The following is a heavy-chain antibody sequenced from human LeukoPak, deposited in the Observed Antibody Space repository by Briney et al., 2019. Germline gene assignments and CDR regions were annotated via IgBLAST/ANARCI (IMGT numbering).Heavy chain of an antibody. CDR3: ARHEVVTNWGLRPDY. J-gene: IGHJ4*02. CDR2: IYPGDSDT. CDR1: GYSFTSYW. Sequence: GESLKISCKGSGYSFTSYWIGWVRQMPGKGLEWMGIIYPGDSDTRYSPSFQGQVTISADKSISTAYLQWSSLKASDTAMYYCARHEVVTNWGLRPDYCGQGTLVTVSS. V-gene: IGHV5-51*01. D-gene: IGHD2-21*02.